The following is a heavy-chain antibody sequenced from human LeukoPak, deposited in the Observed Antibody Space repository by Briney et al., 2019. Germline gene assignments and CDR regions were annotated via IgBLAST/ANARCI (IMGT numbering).Heavy chain of an antibody. Sequence: SETLSLTCTVSGGSISSYYWSWIRQPPGKGLEWIGSIYHSGTTSYNPSLKSRVTISLDTSKNQFSLKLSSVTAADTAVYYCARAPDYWGQGTLVTVSS. CDR1: GGSISSYY. CDR3: ARAPDY. J-gene: IGHJ4*02. CDR2: IYHSGTT. V-gene: IGHV4-59*08.